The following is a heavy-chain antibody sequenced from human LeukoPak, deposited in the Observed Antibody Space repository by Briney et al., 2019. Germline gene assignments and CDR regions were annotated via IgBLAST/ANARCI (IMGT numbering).Heavy chain of an antibody. CDR2: ISGSGGST. CDR3: AKDGFGELLGYYYYMDV. CDR1: GFTFSNYA. J-gene: IGHJ6*03. V-gene: IGHV3-23*01. Sequence: GGSLRLSCAASGFTFSNYAMSWVRQAPGKGLEWVSAISGSGGSTYYADSVKGRFTISRDNSKNTLYPQMNSLRAEDTAVYYCAKDGFGELLGYYYYMDVWGKGTTVTVSS. D-gene: IGHD3-10*01.